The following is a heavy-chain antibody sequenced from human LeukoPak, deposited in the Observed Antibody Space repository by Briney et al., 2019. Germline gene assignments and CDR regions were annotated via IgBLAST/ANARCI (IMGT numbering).Heavy chain of an antibody. CDR2: INPSGGST. D-gene: IGHD6-19*01. Sequence: ASVKVSCKASGGTFSSYAISWVRQAPGQGLEWMGIINPSGGSTSYAQKFQGRVTMTRDTSTSTVYMELSSLRSEDTAVYYCARDQGSGWPIFDYWGQGTLVTVSS. V-gene: IGHV1-46*01. CDR1: GGTFSSYA. J-gene: IGHJ4*02. CDR3: ARDQGSGWPIFDY.